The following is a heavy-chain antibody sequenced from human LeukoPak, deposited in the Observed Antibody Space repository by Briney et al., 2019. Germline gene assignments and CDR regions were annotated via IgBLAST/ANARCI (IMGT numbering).Heavy chain of an antibody. CDR1: GGTFSSYA. CDR3: ARGSEVSYYFDY. CDR2: IIPIFGTA. V-gene: IGHV1-69*13. Sequence: SVKVSCEASGGTFSSYAISWVRQAPGQGLEWMGGIIPIFGTANHAQKFQGRVTITADESTSTAYMELSSLRSEDTAVYYCARGSEVSYYFDYWGQGTLVTVSS. J-gene: IGHJ4*02.